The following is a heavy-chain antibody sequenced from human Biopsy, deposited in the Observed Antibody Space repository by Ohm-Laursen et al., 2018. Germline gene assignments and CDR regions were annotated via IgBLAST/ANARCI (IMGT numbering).Heavy chain of an antibody. CDR1: GDSISSYY. Sequence: TLSLTCTVSGDSISSYYWSWIRQPPGKGLVWIGYVSYTGCTDYNPSLQSRVTISVDTSKNHFSLRLRSVTPADTAIYYCARDRGYYSDRTVPGYFDLWGRGTLVTVSS. V-gene: IGHV4-59*01. CDR2: VSYTGCT. D-gene: IGHD3-22*01. J-gene: IGHJ2*01. CDR3: ARDRGYYSDRTVPGYFDL.